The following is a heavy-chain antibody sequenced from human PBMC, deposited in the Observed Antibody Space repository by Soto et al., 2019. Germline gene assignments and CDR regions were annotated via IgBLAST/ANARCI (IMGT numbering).Heavy chain of an antibody. CDR2: IYYSGST. CDR1: GGSISSYF. Sequence: SETLSLTCTVSGGSISSYFWSWIRQPPGKGLEWIGYIYYSGSTNYNPSLKSRLTISVDTSKNQFSLKLSSVTAADTAVYYCARGLGDTATVRLDYWGQGTLVTVSS. D-gene: IGHD5-18*01. CDR3: ARGLGDTATVRLDY. V-gene: IGHV4-59*01. J-gene: IGHJ4*02.